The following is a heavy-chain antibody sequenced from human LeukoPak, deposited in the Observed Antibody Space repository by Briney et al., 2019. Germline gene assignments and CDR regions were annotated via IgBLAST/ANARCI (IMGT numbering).Heavy chain of an antibody. J-gene: IGHJ5*02. V-gene: IGHV3-7*01. CDR1: GFTFSSYW. CDR2: IKQDGSEK. Sequence: PGGSLRLSCVASGFTFSSYWMTWVRQAPGKGLEWVANIKQDGSEKHYVDSVEGRFSISRDNAKYSLYLQLNSLRAEDTAVYYYARDKYCSTTWGQGTLVTVSS. D-gene: IGHD2-2*01. CDR3: ARDKYCSTT.